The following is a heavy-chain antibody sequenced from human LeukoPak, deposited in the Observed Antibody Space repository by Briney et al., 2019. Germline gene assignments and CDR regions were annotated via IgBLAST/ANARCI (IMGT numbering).Heavy chain of an antibody. V-gene: IGHV4-59*12. J-gene: IGHJ4*02. D-gene: IGHD1-26*01. CDR2: IYYSGST. Sequence: PSETLSLTCTVSGGSMSTYYWSWIRQPPGKGLEWIGYIYYSGSTNYNPSLKSRVTMSVDTSKNQFSLKLSSVTAADTAVYYCARDGGSYHDWGQGTLVTVSS. CDR3: ARDGGSYHD. CDR1: GGSMSTYY.